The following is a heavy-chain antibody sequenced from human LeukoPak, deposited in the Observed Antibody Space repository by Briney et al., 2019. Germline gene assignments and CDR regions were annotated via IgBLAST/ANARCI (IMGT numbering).Heavy chain of an antibody. D-gene: IGHD3-22*01. CDR2: ISGSGGST. J-gene: IGHJ4*02. CDR1: GFTFSSYA. V-gene: IGHV3-23*01. Sequence: PGGSLRLSCAASGFTFSSYAMSWVRQAPGKGLEWVSAISGSGGSTHYADSVKGRFTISRDNSKNTLYLQMNSLRAEDTAVYYCAKDQNPLTYYYDSSGYSKRSYFDYWGQGTLVTVSS. CDR3: AKDQNPLTYYYDSSGYSKRSYFDY.